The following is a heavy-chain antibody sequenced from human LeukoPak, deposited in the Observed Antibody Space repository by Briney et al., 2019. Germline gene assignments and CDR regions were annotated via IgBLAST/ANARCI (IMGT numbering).Heavy chain of an antibody. Sequence: PSETLSLTCSVFGDSISNYYWSWIRQSAGKGLEWIGRIYSSGSTDYNPSLKSRVSMSVDTSKSEFSLKLSSVTAADTALYYCARGYKPASGKDGAFDIWGQGTMVTASS. J-gene: IGHJ3*02. CDR2: IYSSGST. CDR3: ARGYKPASGKDGAFDI. V-gene: IGHV4-4*07. CDR1: GDSISNYY. D-gene: IGHD6-13*01.